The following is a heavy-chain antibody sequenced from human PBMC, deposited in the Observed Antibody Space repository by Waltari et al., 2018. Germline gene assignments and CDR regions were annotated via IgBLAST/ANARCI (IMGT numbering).Heavy chain of an antibody. CDR3: TRATSNWGSDYFDY. J-gene: IGHJ4*02. Sequence: EVQLVESGGGLVQPGGSLRLSCAASGFTFSSYWMHWVRQAPGKGLVWVSRINSDGSSTSYADSVKGRFTNSRDDSKSIAYLQMNSLKTEDTAVYYCTRATSNWGSDYFDYWGQGTLVTVSS. D-gene: IGHD7-27*01. CDR1: GFTFSSYW. V-gene: IGHV3-74*01. CDR2: INSDGSST.